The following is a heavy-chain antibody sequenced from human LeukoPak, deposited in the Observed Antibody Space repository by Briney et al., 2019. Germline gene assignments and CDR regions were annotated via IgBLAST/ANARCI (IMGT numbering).Heavy chain of an antibody. Sequence: GASVKVSCKASGYTFTSYAMHWVRQAPGQRLEWMGWINAGNGNTKYSQKFQGRVTITRDTSASTAYMELSSLRSEDTAVYYCARFPKSGYYYYFDYWGQGTLVTVSS. D-gene: IGHD3-3*01. CDR3: ARFPKSGYYYYFDY. CDR1: GYTFTSYA. J-gene: IGHJ4*02. CDR2: INAGNGNT. V-gene: IGHV1-3*01.